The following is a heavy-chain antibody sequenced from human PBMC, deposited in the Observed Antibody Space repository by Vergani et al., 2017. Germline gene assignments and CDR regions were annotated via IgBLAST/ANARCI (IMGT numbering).Heavy chain of an antibody. CDR1: GYTFISYY. Sequence: QVQLVQSGAEVKKPGASVKVSCTASGYTFISYYMHWVRQAPGQGLECMGVINPSDGNTNYVQKFQGSITMTRDTSTSTVYMELSNLRSEDTAVYYCARDQNIWSGYYRGWFDPWGQGTLVTVSS. CDR2: INPSDGNT. CDR3: ARDQNIWSGYYRGWFDP. V-gene: IGHV1-46*01. J-gene: IGHJ5*02. D-gene: IGHD3-3*01.